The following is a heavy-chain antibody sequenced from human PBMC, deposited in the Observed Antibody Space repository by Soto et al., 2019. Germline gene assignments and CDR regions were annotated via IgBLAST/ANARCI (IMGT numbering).Heavy chain of an antibody. Sequence: QVQLVQSGAEVKKPGASVKVSCKASGYTFTSYAMHWVRQAPGQRLEWMGWINAGNGNTKYSQKFQGRVTITRDTSASTAHMELSSLRSEDTAVYYCARYGAIGYCSGGSCYSVDAFDIWGQGAMVTVSS. CDR2: INAGNGNT. D-gene: IGHD2-15*01. CDR1: GYTFTSYA. CDR3: ARYGAIGYCSGGSCYSVDAFDI. J-gene: IGHJ3*02. V-gene: IGHV1-3*01.